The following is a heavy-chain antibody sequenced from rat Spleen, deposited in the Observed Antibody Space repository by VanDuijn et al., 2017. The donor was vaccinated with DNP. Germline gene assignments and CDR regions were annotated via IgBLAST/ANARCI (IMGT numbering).Heavy chain of an antibody. CDR2: ITCSGGST. D-gene: IGHD1-1*01. V-gene: IGHV5-31*01. Sequence: EVQLVESGGDLVQPGRSLKLSCVASGFTFNNYWMTWIRQVPGKGLEWVASITCSGGSTYYPDSVKGRFTISRDNAKNTLYLQMNILRSEDTATYYCARDYSGDYWGQGVMVTVSS. CDR3: ARDYSGDY. J-gene: IGHJ2*01. CDR1: GFTFNNYW.